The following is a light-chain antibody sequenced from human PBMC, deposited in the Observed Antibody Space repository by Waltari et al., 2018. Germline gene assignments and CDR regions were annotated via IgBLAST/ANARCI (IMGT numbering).Light chain of an antibody. CDR3: SSYAAYNTVI. CDR1: SCDVGNYNI. CDR2: GVN. J-gene: IGLJ2*01. V-gene: IGLV2-23*02. Sequence: QSTLTHPASVSGSLGQSITISCIGTSCDVGNYNIFSWSQHHPGKAPKFMIYGVNKRPSGVSNRLSGSKSGNTVSLTISGLQGEDEAIYFCSSYAAYNTVIFGGGTKVTVL.